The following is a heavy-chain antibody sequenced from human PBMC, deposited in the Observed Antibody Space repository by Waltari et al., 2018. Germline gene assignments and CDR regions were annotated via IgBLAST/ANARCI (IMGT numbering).Heavy chain of an antibody. Sequence: EVQLVESGGGLVKPGGSLRLSCAASGFTFSRYSMNWVRQAPGKGLEWVSSISSSSSYIYYADSVKGRFTISRDNAKNSLYLQMNSLRAEDTAVYYCARGRVEWLFFDYWGQGTLVTVSS. J-gene: IGHJ4*02. CDR3: ARGRVEWLFFDY. D-gene: IGHD3-3*01. CDR1: GFTFSRYS. V-gene: IGHV3-21*01. CDR2: ISSSSSYI.